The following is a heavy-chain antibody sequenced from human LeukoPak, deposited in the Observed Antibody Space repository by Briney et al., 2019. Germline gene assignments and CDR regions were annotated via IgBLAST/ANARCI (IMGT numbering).Heavy chain of an antibody. V-gene: IGHV1-24*01. J-gene: IGHJ4*02. CDR1: GYTRTELS. CDR2: FDPEDGET. D-gene: IGHD3-10*01. Sequence: ASVKVSCKVSGYTRTELSMHWVRQAPGKGLEWMGGFDPEDGETIYAQKFQGRVTMTEDTSTDTAYMELSSLRPEDTAVYYCATARKLWFGELFSYLFDYWGQGTLVTVSS. CDR3: ATARKLWFGELFSYLFDY.